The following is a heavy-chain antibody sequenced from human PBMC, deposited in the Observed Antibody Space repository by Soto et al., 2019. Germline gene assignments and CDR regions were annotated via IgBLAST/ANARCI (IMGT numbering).Heavy chain of an antibody. Sequence: QVQLVQSGAEVKKPGASVKVSCKASGYTFTSYGISWVRQAPGQGLEWMGWINTYNGNTNYAQKLQGRVNMTTDTSTSTAHMALRSLRSDDTAVYYCARDWFGVDYWGQGTLVTVSS. D-gene: IGHD3-16*01. CDR2: INTYNGNT. CDR1: GYTFTSYG. CDR3: ARDWFGVDY. J-gene: IGHJ4*02. V-gene: IGHV1-18*01.